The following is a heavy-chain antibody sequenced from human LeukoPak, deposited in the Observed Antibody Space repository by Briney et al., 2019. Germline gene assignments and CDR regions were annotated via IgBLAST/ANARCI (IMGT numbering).Heavy chain of an antibody. Sequence: ASVKASCKASGYTFTGYYMHWVRQAPGQGLEWMGWINSNSGGTNYAQKFQGRVTMTRDTSISTAYMELSRLRSDDTAVYYCARRRTSVAGGGFDYWGQGTLVTVSS. CDR1: GYTFTGYY. J-gene: IGHJ4*02. V-gene: IGHV1-2*02. CDR3: ARRRTSVAGGGFDY. CDR2: INSNSGGT. D-gene: IGHD4-23*01.